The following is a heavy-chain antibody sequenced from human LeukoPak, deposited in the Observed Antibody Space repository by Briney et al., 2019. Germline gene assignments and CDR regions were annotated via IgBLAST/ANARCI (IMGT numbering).Heavy chain of an antibody. CDR2: INPNSGGT. D-gene: IGHD1-1*01. Sequence: ASVTVSCKASGYTFTDYYIHWVRQAPGQGLEWMGRINPNSGGTKYAQKFQGRVTMTRDTSIRTAYMELTGLTSDDTAVYYCAREGTTGTTDWFDPWGQGTLVTVSS. V-gene: IGHV1-2*02. CDR1: GYTFTDYY. J-gene: IGHJ5*02. CDR3: AREGTTGTTDWFDP.